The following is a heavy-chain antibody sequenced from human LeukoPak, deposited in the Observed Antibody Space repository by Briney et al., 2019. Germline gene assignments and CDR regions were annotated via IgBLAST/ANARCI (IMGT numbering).Heavy chain of an antibody. D-gene: IGHD3/OR15-3a*01. CDR1: GFTFSDYY. V-gene: IGHV3-72*01. J-gene: IGHJ4*02. CDR2: ARNKANSHTT. CDR3: ARDHDFRLHY. Sequence: GGSLRLSCVASGFTFSDYYMDWVRQAPGKGLEWVGRARNKANSHTTEYAASVKGRFIISRDDSKSSLYLQMNSLRAEDTAVFYCARDHDFRLHYWGQGTLVTVSS.